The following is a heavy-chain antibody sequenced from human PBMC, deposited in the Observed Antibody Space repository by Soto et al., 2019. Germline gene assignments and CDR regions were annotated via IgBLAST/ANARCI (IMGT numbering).Heavy chain of an antibody. CDR1: GGTFSSYA. Sequence: VKVSCKASGGTFSSYAISWVRQAPGQGLEWMGGIIPIFGTANYAQKFQGRVTITTDESTSTAYMELSSLRSEDTAVYYCARDHLEHTYYDILTGSAQDYYYGMDVWGQGATVTVSS. CDR2: IIPIFGTA. V-gene: IGHV1-69*05. J-gene: IGHJ6*02. D-gene: IGHD3-9*01. CDR3: ARDHLEHTYYDILTGSAQDYYYGMDV.